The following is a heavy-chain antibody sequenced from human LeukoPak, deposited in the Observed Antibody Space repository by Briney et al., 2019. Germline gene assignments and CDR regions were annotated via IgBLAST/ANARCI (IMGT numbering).Heavy chain of an antibody. Sequence: GRSLRLSCAASGFTFSSYGMHWVRQAPGKGLEWVAVIWFDGRNNYYADSVKGRFTISRDNSKNTLYLQMNSLRAEDTAIYYCARASGWYRDYWGQGTLVTVSS. D-gene: IGHD6-19*01. V-gene: IGHV3-33*01. CDR2: IWFDGRNN. CDR3: ARASGWYRDY. J-gene: IGHJ4*02. CDR1: GFTFSSYG.